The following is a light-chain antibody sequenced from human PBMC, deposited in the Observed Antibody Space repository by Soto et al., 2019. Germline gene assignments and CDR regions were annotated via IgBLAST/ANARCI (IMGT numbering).Light chain of an antibody. CDR2: EVS. V-gene: IGLV2-8*01. CDR3: ISYAGSNNYV. Sequence: ALTQPPSASGSPGQSVTISCTGTSSVVGGYSSVAWFQHHPGKAPKLMIYEVSKRPSGVPDRFSGSKSGNTASLTVSGLQAEDEADYYCISYAGSNNYVFGTGTKVTVL. J-gene: IGLJ1*01. CDR1: SSVVGGYSS.